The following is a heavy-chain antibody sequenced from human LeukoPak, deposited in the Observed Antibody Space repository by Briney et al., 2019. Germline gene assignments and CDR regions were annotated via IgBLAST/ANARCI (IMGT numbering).Heavy chain of an antibody. V-gene: IGHV3-30*18. Sequence: GGSLRLSCAASGFIYSSYDMHWAPQARGEGLEGVAVISYDDSNKFYADSVKGGFNISRDNSKNTLYLQVNGETPQDTAVYYCAKVHVIRGVVREPGTSGWGQGTLVTVSS. CDR3: AKVHVIRGVVREPGTSG. D-gene: IGHD3-10*01. CDR2: ISYDDSNK. CDR1: GFIYSSYD. J-gene: IGHJ4*02.